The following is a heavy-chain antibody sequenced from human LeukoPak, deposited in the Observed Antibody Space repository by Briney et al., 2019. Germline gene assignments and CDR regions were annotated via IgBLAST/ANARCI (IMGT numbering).Heavy chain of an antibody. D-gene: IGHD6-13*01. Sequence: GGSLRLSCVASGFTFSSYGIHWVRQAPGEGLEWVAVVSSDGSIKYNADSVKGRFTISRDTSKNTVYLQMNSLGAEDTAFYYCARGYSSSWSGYFDYWGQGTLVTVSS. CDR1: GFTFSSYG. CDR3: ARGYSSSWSGYFDY. J-gene: IGHJ4*02. V-gene: IGHV3-30*03. CDR2: VSSDGSIK.